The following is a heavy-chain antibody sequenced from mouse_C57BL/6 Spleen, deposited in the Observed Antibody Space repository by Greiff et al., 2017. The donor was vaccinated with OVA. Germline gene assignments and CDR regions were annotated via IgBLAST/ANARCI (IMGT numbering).Heavy chain of an antibody. CDR1: GYTFTGYW. D-gene: IGHD2-4*01. V-gene: IGHV1-52*01. CDR2: INPSDSET. Sequence: QVQLQQSGAELVKPGSSVKLSCKASGYTFTGYWMHWVKQRPIQGLEWIGNINPSDSETHYNQKFKDKATLTVDNSSSTAYMQLSSLTSEDSAGQYGARSFVYDYDEEIYAMDYWGQGTSVTVSS. J-gene: IGHJ4*01. CDR3: ARSFVYDYDEEIYAMDY.